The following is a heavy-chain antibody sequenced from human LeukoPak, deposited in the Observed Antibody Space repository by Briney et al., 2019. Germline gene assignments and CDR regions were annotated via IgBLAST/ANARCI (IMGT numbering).Heavy chain of an antibody. D-gene: IGHD3-10*01. Sequence: GGSLRLSCAASGFTLSSYAMSWVRQAPGKGLEWVSSISASGGSTNYADSVRGRFTISRDNSKNTVYLQMNSLRAEDTAVYYCAKVMKGSERLTMVRGVIIKTAGLYYMDVWGKGTTVTVSS. CDR3: AKVMKGSERLTMVRGVIIKTAGLYYMDV. V-gene: IGHV3-23*01. CDR2: ISASGGST. CDR1: GFTLSSYA. J-gene: IGHJ6*03.